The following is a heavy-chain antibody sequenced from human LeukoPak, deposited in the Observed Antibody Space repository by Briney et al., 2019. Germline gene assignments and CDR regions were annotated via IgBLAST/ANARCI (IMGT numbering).Heavy chain of an antibody. CDR1: GFTFEDYA. J-gene: IGHJ1*01. Sequence: QPGRSLRLSCAASGFTFEDYAMHWVRQVPGKGLEWVSSIPWNSDNIVYAASVKGRFITSRDNSKSSLYLQLNSLRPEDTAFYYRVTDLNSSGSRGYFQHWGQGTLVSVSS. V-gene: IGHV3-9*01. D-gene: IGHD3-22*01. CDR3: VTDLNSSGSRGYFQH. CDR2: IPWNSDNI.